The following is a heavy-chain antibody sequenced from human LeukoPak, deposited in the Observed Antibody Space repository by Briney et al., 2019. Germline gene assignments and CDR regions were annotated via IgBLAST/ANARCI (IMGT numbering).Heavy chain of an antibody. D-gene: IGHD3-10*01. Sequence: GGSLRLSCAASGFTFSYNWMHWVRHDPGKGLVWVSRISSDGRTTHYADSVKGRFTISRDSAKNTLFLQMNDLRAEDTAVYYCLGYYSGSPNWGQGTLVTVSS. CDR3: LGYYSGSPN. CDR2: ISSDGRTT. J-gene: IGHJ4*02. V-gene: IGHV3-74*01. CDR1: GFTFSYNW.